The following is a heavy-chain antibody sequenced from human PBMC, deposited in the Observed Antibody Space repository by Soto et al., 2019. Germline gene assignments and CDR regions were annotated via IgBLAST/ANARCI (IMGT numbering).Heavy chain of an antibody. CDR3: VSGSNGCRGMDY. V-gene: IGHV3-74*01. CDR1: GFSFSSYP. CDR2: ITEDGSGK. D-gene: IGHD6-19*01. Sequence: VGSLILSCATSGFSFSSYPLHWVRQAPGKGPVWVSRITEDGSGKTYAASMKGRFTVTRDNAKNTMYLQMGGQGAEDTAEYHCVSGSNGCRGMDYWGQRTLVTVSS. J-gene: IGHJ4*02.